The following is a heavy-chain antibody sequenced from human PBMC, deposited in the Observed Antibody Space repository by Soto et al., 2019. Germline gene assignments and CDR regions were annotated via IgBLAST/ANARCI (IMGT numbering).Heavy chain of an antibody. CDR1: GFTFSSYA. CDR2: ISGSGGST. Sequence: PGGSLRLSCAASGFTFSSYAMSWVRQAPGKGLEWVSAISGSGGSTYYADSVKGRFTISRDNSKNTLYLQMNSLRAEDTAVYYCANGRPKYSSSSGPFDYWGQGTLVTVSS. V-gene: IGHV3-23*01. CDR3: ANGRPKYSSSSGPFDY. D-gene: IGHD6-6*01. J-gene: IGHJ4*02.